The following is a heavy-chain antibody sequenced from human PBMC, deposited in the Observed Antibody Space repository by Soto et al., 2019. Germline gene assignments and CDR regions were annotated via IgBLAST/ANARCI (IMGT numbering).Heavy chain of an antibody. CDR3: ARVRYGGYYFDY. V-gene: IGHV3-74*01. Sequence: EVQLVESGGGLVQPGGSLRLSCAASRFTLSSYWMHWVRQAPGKGLVWVSRINSDGSSTSYADSVKGRFTISRDNAKNTLYLQMNSLRAEDTAVYYCARVRYGGYYFDYWGQGTLVTASS. CDR1: RFTLSSYW. D-gene: IGHD1-26*01. J-gene: IGHJ4*02. CDR2: INSDGSST.